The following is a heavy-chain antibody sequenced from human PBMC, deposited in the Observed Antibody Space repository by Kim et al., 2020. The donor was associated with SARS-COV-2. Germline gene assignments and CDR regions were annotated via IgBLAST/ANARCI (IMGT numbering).Heavy chain of an antibody. CDR3: ARAHRWGSIAALGAVDY. Sequence: LKSRVTISVDTSKNQFSLKLSSVTAADTAVYYWARAHRWGSIAALGAVDYWGQGTLVTVSS. V-gene: IGHV4-31*02. D-gene: IGHD6-13*01. J-gene: IGHJ4*02.